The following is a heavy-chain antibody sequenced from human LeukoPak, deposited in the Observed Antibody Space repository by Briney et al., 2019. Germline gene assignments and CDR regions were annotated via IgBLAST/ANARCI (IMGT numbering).Heavy chain of an antibody. CDR1: GFAFSSNW. V-gene: IGHV3-23*01. D-gene: IGHD2-2*01. Sequence: GGSLRLSCAASGFAFSSNWMHWVRQAPGKGLEWVSAISGSGGSTYYADSVKGRFTISRDNAKNTLYLQMNSLRAEDTAVYYCARTTSVVVPAAPTVWGQGTLVTVSS. CDR2: ISGSGGST. J-gene: IGHJ4*02. CDR3: ARTTSVVVPAAPTV.